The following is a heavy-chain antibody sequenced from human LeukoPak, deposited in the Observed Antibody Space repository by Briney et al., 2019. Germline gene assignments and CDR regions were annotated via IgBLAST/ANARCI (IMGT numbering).Heavy chain of an antibody. J-gene: IGHJ3*02. CDR3: AREVLVFAATHAVDI. V-gene: IGHV3-21*01. CDR2: ISSTTTYI. Sequence: GGSLRLSCAASGFIFSNYRMNWVRQAPGKGLEWVSYISSTTTYIYYTDSVKGRFTISRDNAKNSLYLQMNSLRDEDTAVYYCAREVLVFAATHAVDIWGQGTMVTVS. CDR1: GFIFSNYR. D-gene: IGHD2-15*01.